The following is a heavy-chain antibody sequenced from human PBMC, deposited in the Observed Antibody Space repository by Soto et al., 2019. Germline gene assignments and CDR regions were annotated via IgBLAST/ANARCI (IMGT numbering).Heavy chain of an antibody. V-gene: IGHV1-69*04. D-gene: IGHD2-2*01. CDR3: ARDQLPGGGMDV. CDR2: IIPILGIA. Sequence: SVKVSCKXSGGTFSSYTISWVRQAPGQGLEWMGRIIPILGIANYAQKFQGRVTITADKSTSTAYMELSSLRSEDTAVYYCARDQLPGGGMDVWGQGTTVTVSS. CDR1: GGTFSSYT. J-gene: IGHJ6*02.